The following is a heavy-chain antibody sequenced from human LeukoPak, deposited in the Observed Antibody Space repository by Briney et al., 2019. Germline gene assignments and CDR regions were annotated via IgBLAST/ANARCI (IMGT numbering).Heavy chain of an antibody. D-gene: IGHD5-24*01. CDR1: GGSIGNYY. CDR3: AREAYNVYLDD. Sequence: PSETLSLTCTVSGGSIGNYYWTWIRQSPGKGLEWIGYVHYSGYSDYNPSLKSRVSISLDTSKIQFSLELMSVTAADTAVYYCAREAYNVYLDDWGLGTLVTVSS. V-gene: IGHV4-59*01. J-gene: IGHJ4*02. CDR2: VHYSGYS.